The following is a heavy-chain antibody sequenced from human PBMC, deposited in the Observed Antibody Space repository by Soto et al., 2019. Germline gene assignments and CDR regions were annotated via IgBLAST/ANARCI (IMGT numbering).Heavy chain of an antibody. J-gene: IGHJ5*02. Sequence: PSETLSLTCAVYGGSFSGYYWSWIRQXPGXXLEWIGEINHSGSTNYNPSLKSRVTISVDTSKNQFSLKLSSVTAADTAVYYCARTRYCSGGSCRFRAGFDPWGQGTLVTVSS. CDR3: ARTRYCSGGSCRFRAGFDP. CDR1: GGSFSGYY. V-gene: IGHV4-34*01. D-gene: IGHD2-15*01. CDR2: INHSGST.